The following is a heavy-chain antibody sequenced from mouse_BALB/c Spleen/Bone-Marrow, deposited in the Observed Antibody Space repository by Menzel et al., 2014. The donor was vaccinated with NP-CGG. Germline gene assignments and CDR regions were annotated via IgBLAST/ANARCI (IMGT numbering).Heavy chain of an antibody. CDR2: ISYSGST. CDR1: GYSITSDYA. J-gene: IGHJ4*01. D-gene: IGHD1-2*01. V-gene: IGHV3-2*02. Sequence: EVQLQQSGPGLVKPSQSLSLTCTVTGYSITSDYAWNWIRQFPGNKLEWMGYISYSGSTSYNPSLKSRISITRDTSKNQFFRQLNFVTTEDTATYYCARYGSGTYYAMDYWGRGNSGTVSS. CDR3: ARYGSGTYYAMDY.